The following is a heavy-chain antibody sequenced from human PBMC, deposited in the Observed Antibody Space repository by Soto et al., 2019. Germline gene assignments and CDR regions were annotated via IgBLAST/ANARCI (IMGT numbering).Heavy chain of an antibody. D-gene: IGHD3-22*01. Sequence: PSATLSLTCAVSGASVRSGGCSWSWIRQPPGKGLEWIGYIYHSGSTYYNPSLRSRVTISVDRSKNQFSLKLSSVTAADTAMYYCARVSTGGYYYHFDSWGQGTLVTGLL. V-gene: IGHV4-30-2*01. CDR1: GASVRSGGCS. CDR2: IYHSGST. CDR3: ARVSTGGYYYHFDS. J-gene: IGHJ4*02.